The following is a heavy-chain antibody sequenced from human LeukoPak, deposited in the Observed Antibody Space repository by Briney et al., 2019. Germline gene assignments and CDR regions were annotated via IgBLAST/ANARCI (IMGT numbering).Heavy chain of an antibody. CDR2: INPKSGGT. CDR1: GYTFSGYY. Sequence: ASVKVSCKASGYTFSGYYVNWVRQAPGQGLEWMGWINPKSGGTKYAQKFQGRVTMTRDTSISTAYMELSSLRSDDTAVYYCAKSYYDSSGYFSAFDFWGQGTMVTASS. V-gene: IGHV1-2*02. D-gene: IGHD3-22*01. J-gene: IGHJ3*01. CDR3: AKSYYDSSGYFSAFDF.